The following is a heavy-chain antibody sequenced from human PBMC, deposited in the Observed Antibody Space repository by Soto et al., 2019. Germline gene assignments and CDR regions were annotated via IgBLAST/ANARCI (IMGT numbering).Heavy chain of an antibody. CDR1: GGSISSYY. CDR2: IYYSGST. CDR3: ARMWGGSLDY. V-gene: IGHV4-59*01. Sequence: QVQLQESGPGLVKPSETLSLTCTVSGGSISSYYWSWIRQPPGKGVVWIGYIYYSGSTNYNPSLKRRVAISVDTSKTQAPRKLSSVTAADTAVYYCARMWGGSLDYWGQGTRVTVSS. J-gene: IGHJ4*02. D-gene: IGHD1-26*01.